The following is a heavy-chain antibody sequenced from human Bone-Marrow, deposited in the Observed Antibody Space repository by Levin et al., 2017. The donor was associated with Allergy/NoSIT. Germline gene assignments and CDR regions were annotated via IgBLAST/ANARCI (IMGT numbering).Heavy chain of an antibody. J-gene: IGHJ6*02. D-gene: IGHD3-22*01. CDR1: GFTFSTYA. Sequence: ETLSLTCAASGFTFSTYAMTWVRQAPGKGLEWICSISGSGSITYYGDSVKGRVTISRDNSRDTLYLQMSSLRAEDTAIYFCAKDRDSSSARAYGLDVWGQGTTVTVSS. CDR3: AKDRDSSSARAYGLDV. V-gene: IGHV3-23*02. CDR2: ISGSGSIT.